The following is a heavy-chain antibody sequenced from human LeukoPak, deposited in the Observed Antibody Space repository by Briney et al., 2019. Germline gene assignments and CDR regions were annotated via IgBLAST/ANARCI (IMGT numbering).Heavy chain of an antibody. CDR2: INHSGST. Sequence: SETLSLTCAVYGGSFSGYYWSWIRQPPGKGLEWIGEINHSGSTNYNPSLKSRVTISVDTSKNQFSLKLSSVTAADTAVYYCARGPTVVTHPAFDIWGRGTMVTVSS. J-gene: IGHJ3*02. CDR1: GGSFSGYY. CDR3: ARGPTVVTHPAFDI. D-gene: IGHD4-23*01. V-gene: IGHV4-34*01.